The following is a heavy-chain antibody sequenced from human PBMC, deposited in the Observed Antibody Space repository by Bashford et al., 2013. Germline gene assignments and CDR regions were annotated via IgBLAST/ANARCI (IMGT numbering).Heavy chain of an antibody. Sequence: SETLSLTCSVSGDSISSGGHYWSWIRQHPGKGLEWIGYIYYSGSTFYSPSLRGRVSISVDTSKNQFSLKLSSVTAADTAVYYCARVPGSNAFDFWGQGTMVTVSS. D-gene: IGHD3-10*01. CDR1: GDSISSGGHY. CDR3: ARVPGSNAFDF. V-gene: IGHV4-31*03. J-gene: IGHJ3*01. CDR2: IYYSGST.